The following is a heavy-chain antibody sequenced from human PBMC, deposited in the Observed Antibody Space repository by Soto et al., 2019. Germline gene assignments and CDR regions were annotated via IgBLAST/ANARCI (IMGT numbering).Heavy chain of an antibody. D-gene: IGHD4-4*01. CDR3: ARAPVTPEDYFDY. V-gene: IGHV4-59*12. Sequence: SETLSLTCTVSGGSISSYYWSWIRQPPGKGLEWIGYIYYSGSTNYNPSLKSRVTISVDTSKNQFSLKLSSVTAADTAVYYCARAPVTPEDYFDYWGQGTLVTVSS. CDR1: GGSISSYY. CDR2: IYYSGST. J-gene: IGHJ4*02.